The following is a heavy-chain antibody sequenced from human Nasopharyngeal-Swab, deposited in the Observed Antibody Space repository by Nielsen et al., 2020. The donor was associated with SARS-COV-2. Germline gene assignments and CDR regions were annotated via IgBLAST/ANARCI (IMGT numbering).Heavy chain of an antibody. CDR2: ISGSGAHT. CDR1: GFTFSNYA. CDR3: AKDGTGLSGD. V-gene: IGHV3-23*01. J-gene: IGHJ4*02. Sequence: GESLKISCAASGFTFSNYAMTWVRQAPGRGLEWVSSISGSGAHTYYADSVKGRFTISRDNSKKSLFLQMNSLRIEDTALYYCAKDGTGLSGDWGQGTLVTVSS. D-gene: IGHD1-1*01.